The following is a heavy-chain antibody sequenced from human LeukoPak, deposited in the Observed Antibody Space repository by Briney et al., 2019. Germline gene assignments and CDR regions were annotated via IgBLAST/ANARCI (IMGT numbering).Heavy chain of an antibody. CDR2: IYTSGST. D-gene: IGHD3-10*01. J-gene: IGHJ3*02. CDR3: ARDGKSGSDAFDI. CDR1: GGSISTGNKY. V-gene: IGHV4-61*02. Sequence: SETLSLTCTVSGGSISTGNKYWSWIRQPAGKGLEWIGRIYTSGSTNYNPSLKSRVTISVDTSKNQFSLKLSSVTAADTAVYYCARDGKSGSDAFDIWGQGTTVTVSS.